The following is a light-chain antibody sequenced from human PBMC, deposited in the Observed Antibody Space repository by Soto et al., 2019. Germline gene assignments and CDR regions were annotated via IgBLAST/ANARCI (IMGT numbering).Light chain of an antibody. J-gene: IGLJ3*02. CDR3: QSYDSTLSAWV. Sequence: QSVLTQPPSVSGAPGQSVTISCTVSSSNIGAGYDVHWYQQLPGTAPKLLIYGNINRPSGVPDRFSGSKSGTSASLAITGLQAEDEADYYCQSYDSTLSAWVFGGGTKLTVL. CDR1: SSNIGAGYD. V-gene: IGLV1-40*01. CDR2: GNI.